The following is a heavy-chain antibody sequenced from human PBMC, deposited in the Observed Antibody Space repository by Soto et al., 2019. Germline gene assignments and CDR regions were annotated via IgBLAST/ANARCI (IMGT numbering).Heavy chain of an antibody. D-gene: IGHD1-1*01. CDR3: ARSGDNYNRLDY. Sequence: GGSLRLSCEGSGFTFSDYYISWIRQAPGKGLEWISYSSNSGTFSRYADSVKGHFSISRDNTKNLLYLQMNSLRAEDTAVYYCARSGDNYNRLDYWGQGTPVTVSS. CDR1: GFTFSDYY. V-gene: IGHV3-11*06. J-gene: IGHJ4*02. CDR2: SSNSGTFS.